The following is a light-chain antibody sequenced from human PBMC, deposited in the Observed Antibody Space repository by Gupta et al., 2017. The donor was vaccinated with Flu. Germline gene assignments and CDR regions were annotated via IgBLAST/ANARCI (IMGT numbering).Light chain of an antibody. Sequence: DVVMSQSPLSLSVTLGQPASISCRSSQSLVYSDGNTVLHWFHQRPGQSPRRLIHLVSRRDSGVPDRFSGSGSGTEFTLKIGRVEAEDVGTYFCMQGAHWPWAFGQGTKVEIK. V-gene: IGKV2-30*01. CDR3: MQGAHWPWA. CDR1: QSLVYSDGNTV. J-gene: IGKJ1*01. CDR2: LVS.